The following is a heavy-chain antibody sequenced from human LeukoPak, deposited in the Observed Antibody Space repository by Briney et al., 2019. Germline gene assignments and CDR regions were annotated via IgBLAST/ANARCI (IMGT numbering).Heavy chain of an antibody. CDR1: GFTFSSYS. CDR2: ISGDGSVT. J-gene: IGHJ4*02. D-gene: IGHD1-14*01. V-gene: IGHV3-43*02. Sequence: GGSLRLSCAASGFTFSSYSMHWVRQAPGKGLEWVSLISGDGSVTYCADSVKGRFTISRDNSKNSLYLQMNSLRLEDTAFYYCATGSQPGTTFDYWGQGTLVTASS. CDR3: ATGSQPGTTFDY.